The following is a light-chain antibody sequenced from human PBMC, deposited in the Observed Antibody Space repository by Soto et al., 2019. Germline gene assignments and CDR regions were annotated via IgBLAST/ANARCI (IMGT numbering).Light chain of an antibody. CDR1: QSMSTY. Sequence: DIQMTQSPSSLSTSVGDRVTITCRASQSMSTYLNWYQQRPGKAPKLLIYAASSLHSGVPSRFSGSVSETDFTLTISSLQPEDFANYYCQQSYSLPLTFGQGTKVEIK. V-gene: IGKV1-39*01. J-gene: IGKJ1*01. CDR2: AAS. CDR3: QQSYSLPLT.